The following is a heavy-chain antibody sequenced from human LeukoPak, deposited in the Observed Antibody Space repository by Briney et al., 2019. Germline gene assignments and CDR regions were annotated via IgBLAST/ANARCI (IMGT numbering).Heavy chain of an antibody. CDR1: GGSIGTYY. D-gene: IGHD6-19*01. V-gene: IGHV4-59*08. J-gene: IGHJ4*02. CDR2: IYHSGST. CDR3: ARGAYSSGWLFDY. Sequence: SETLSLTCTVSGGSIGTYYWSWIRQPPGKGLEWIGCIYHSGSTYYNPSLKSRVTISVDTSKNQFSLKLSSVTAADTAVYYCARGAYSSGWLFDYWGQGTLVTVSS.